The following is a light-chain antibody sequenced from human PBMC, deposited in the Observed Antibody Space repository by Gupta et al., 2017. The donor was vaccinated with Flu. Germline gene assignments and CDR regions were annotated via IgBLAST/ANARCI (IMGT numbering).Light chain of an antibody. CDR3: QQYGSSPS. J-gene: IGKJ5*01. CDR2: AAS. Sequence: EIVLTQSPGTLSLFPGETATLSCRASQSVSSSYLAWYQQKPGQAPRLLIYAASSRATGIPDRFSGSGSGTDFTITISRLEPEDFAVYYCQQYGSSPSFGQGTRLEIK. V-gene: IGKV3-20*01. CDR1: QSVSSSY.